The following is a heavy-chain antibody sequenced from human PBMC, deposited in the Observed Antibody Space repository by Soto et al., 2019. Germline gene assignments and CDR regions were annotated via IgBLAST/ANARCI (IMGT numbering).Heavy chain of an antibody. J-gene: IGHJ4*02. CDR1: GYTFTNFG. CDR2: ISAYNGNT. D-gene: IGHD3-16*01. Sequence: QVQLVQSGAEVKKPGASVKVSCKASGYTFTNFGISWVRQAPGQGLEWMGWISAYNGNTSYAQNFQGRVTMTTDTSTSTEDMELRSLRSDETAVYYCAMGGTLIDYWGQGTLVTVSS. CDR3: AMGGTLIDY. V-gene: IGHV1-18*01.